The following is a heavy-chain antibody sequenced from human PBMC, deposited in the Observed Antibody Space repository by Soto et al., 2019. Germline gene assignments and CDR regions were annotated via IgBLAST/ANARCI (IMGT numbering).Heavy chain of an antibody. CDR1: VFTLSTYS. D-gene: IGHD6-13*01. CDR2: ISGSSTTI. V-gene: IGHV3-48*02. Sequence: WGSLRISCVSSVFTLSTYSMNWVRQAPGKGLEWVSYISGSSTTIYYADSVKGRFTISRDNAKNSLYLQMNSLRDEDTAVYYCARAVEASSWNTDYWGQGSMVTVSS. CDR3: ARAVEASSWNTDY. J-gene: IGHJ4*02.